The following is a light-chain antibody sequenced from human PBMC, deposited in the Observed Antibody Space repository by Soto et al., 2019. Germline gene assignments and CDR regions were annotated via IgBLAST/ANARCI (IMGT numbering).Light chain of an antibody. CDR1: QDIRSF. Sequence: DIQLTQSPSFLSASVGDRVTITCRASQDIRSFLAWYQQKPGKAPRLLIFGASTLQSGVPSRFSGGGYGTEFSLTISSLQPEDFATYHCQQLNTFPITFGQGTRLEIK. J-gene: IGKJ5*01. CDR3: QQLNTFPIT. V-gene: IGKV1-9*01. CDR2: GAS.